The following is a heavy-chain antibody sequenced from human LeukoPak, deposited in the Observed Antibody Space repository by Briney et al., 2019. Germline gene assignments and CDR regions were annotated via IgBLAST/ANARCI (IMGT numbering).Heavy chain of an antibody. D-gene: IGHD3-10*01. V-gene: IGHV3-9*03. Sequence: GGSLRLSCAASGFTFSSYGMSWVRQAPGKGLEWVSGISWNSGSIAYADSVKGRFTISRDNAKNSLYLQMNSLRAEDMALYYCAKDKGNFGFDYWGQGTLVTVSS. J-gene: IGHJ4*02. CDR1: GFTFSSYG. CDR3: AKDKGNFGFDY. CDR2: ISWNSGSI.